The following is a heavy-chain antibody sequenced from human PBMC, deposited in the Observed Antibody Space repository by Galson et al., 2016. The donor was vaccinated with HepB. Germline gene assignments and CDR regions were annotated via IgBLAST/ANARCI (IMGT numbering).Heavy chain of an antibody. V-gene: IGHV4-59*12. Sequence: SETLSLTCTVSGGSLSSNYWSWIRQPPGKGLEWIGYIYYIGRTNYNPSLKTRVTISVDTSKNQFSLKLSLRAEDTAIYYCATTPDYWSGYYHFDHWGQGTLVTVSS. D-gene: IGHD3-3*01. CDR1: GGSLSSNY. CDR2: IYYIGRT. CDR3: ATTPDYWSGYYHFDH. J-gene: IGHJ4*02.